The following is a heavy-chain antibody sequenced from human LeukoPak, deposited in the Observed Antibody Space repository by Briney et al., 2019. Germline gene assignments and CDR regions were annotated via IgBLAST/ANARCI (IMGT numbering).Heavy chain of an antibody. D-gene: IGHD3-10*01. Sequence: GRSLRLSCVASGFTFSSHGMHWVRQAPGKGLEWVAVISYDGSNKYYADSVKGRFTISRDNSKNTLYLQMNSLRAEDTAMYYCAKDSYYGSVPSGMDVWGKGTTVTVSS. CDR3: AKDSYYGSVPSGMDV. CDR1: GFTFSSHG. J-gene: IGHJ6*04. CDR2: ISYDGSNK. V-gene: IGHV3-30*18.